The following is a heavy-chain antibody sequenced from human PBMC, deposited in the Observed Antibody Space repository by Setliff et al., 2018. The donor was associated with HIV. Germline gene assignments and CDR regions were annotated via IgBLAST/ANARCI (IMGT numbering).Heavy chain of an antibody. D-gene: IGHD6-6*01. Sequence: SETLSLTCTVSGGSISSSIYYWGWIRQPPGKGLEWIGFIYYSGSTYYYGGSTYYNPSLKSRVTISVDTSKNQFSLKLSSVSAADTAVYYCARHDTEYSSYPIDYWGQGNLVTVSS. J-gene: IGHJ4*02. CDR1: GGSISSSIYY. V-gene: IGHV4-39*01. CDR3: ARHDTEYSSYPIDY. CDR2: IYYSGSTYYYGGST.